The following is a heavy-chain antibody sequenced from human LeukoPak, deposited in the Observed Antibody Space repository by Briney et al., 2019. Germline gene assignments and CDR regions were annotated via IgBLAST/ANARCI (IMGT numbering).Heavy chain of an antibody. D-gene: IGHD3-9*01. J-gene: IGHJ4*02. CDR1: GGSFSGYY. Sequence: SETLSLTCAVYGGSFSGYYWSWIRQPPGKGLEWIGEINHSGSTNYNPSLKSRVTISVDTSKNQFSLNLSSVTAADTAVYYCAARDILTGLHDYWGQGTLVTVSS. CDR3: AARDILTGLHDY. CDR2: INHSGST. V-gene: IGHV4-34*01.